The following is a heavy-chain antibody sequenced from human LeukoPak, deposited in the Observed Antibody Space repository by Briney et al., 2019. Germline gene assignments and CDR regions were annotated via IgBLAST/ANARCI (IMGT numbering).Heavy chain of an antibody. CDR3: ARVGMRCSSTSCYAGYYMDV. CDR2: IYHSGST. CDR1: GGSISSGGYY. Sequence: SQTLSLTCTVSGGSISSGGYYWSWIRQPPGKGLEWIGYIYHSGSTYYNPSLKSRVTISVDRSKNQFSLKLRSVTAADTAVYYCARVGMRCSSTSCYAGYYMDVWGKGTTVTVSS. V-gene: IGHV4-30-2*01. D-gene: IGHD2-2*01. J-gene: IGHJ6*03.